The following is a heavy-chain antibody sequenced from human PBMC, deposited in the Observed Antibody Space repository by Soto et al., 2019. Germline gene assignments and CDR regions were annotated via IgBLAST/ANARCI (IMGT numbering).Heavy chain of an antibody. V-gene: IGHV4-31*03. CDR2: IYYSGST. D-gene: IGHD1-26*01. CDR3: ARDSVTVGATRVDAFDI. Sequence: SETLSLTCTVSGGSISSGGYYWSWIRQHPGKGLEWIGYIYYSGSTYYNPSLKSRVTISVDTSKNQFSLKLSSVTAADTAVYYCARDSVTVGATRVDAFDIWGQGTMVTVSS. CDR1: GGSISSGGYY. J-gene: IGHJ3*02.